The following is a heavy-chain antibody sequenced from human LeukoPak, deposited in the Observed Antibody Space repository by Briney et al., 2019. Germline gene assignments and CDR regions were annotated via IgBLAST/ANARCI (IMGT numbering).Heavy chain of an antibody. V-gene: IGHV4-34*01. D-gene: IGHD1-7*01. CDR1: GGSFSGYY. Sequence: SETLSLTCAVYGGSFSGYYWSWIRQPPGKGLEWIGEINHSGSTNYNPSLKSRVTISVDTSKNQFSLKLSSVTAVDTAVYYCARETTRSHWFDPWGQGTLVTVSS. J-gene: IGHJ5*02. CDR3: ARETTRSHWFDP. CDR2: INHSGST.